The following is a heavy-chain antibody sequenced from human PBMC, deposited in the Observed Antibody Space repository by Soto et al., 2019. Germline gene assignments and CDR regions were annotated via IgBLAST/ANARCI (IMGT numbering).Heavy chain of an antibody. CDR1: GFTFDDYA. CDR2: INWNGGTT. Sequence: GGTLRLSYEASGFTFDDYAMSWARQAQGKGLEWVSGINWNGGTTGYADSVKGRFTVSRDNVKNLVFLQVNSLRDEDTAVYFCARAQSTVSGYYSRLYYFDYWGQGT. CDR3: ARAQSTVSGYYSRLYYFDY. J-gene: IGHJ4*02. D-gene: IGHD3-22*01. V-gene: IGHV3-20*03.